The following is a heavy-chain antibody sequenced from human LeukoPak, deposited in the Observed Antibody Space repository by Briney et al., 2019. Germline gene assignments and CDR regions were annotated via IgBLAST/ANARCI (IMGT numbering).Heavy chain of an antibody. D-gene: IGHD2/OR15-2a*01. CDR3: VSFYETY. Sequence: PGGSLKLSCAASGNYWMHWVRQAPGKGLVWVSHINSDGSWTSYADSVKGRSTISKDNAKNTVYLQMNSLRAEGTAVYYCVSFYETYWGRGTLVTVSS. J-gene: IGHJ4*02. CDR1: GNYW. CDR2: INSDGSWT. V-gene: IGHV3-74*01.